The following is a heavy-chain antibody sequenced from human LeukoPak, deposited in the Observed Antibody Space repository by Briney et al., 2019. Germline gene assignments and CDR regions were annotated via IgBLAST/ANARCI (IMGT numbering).Heavy chain of an antibody. CDR1: GGSVSSSNW. Sequence: PSETLSLACAVSGGSVSSSNWWSWVRQPPGKGLEWIGEIYHSGSTNYNPSLKSRATISVDKSKNQFSLKLSSVTAADTTVYYCAHAAAGYYFDYWGQGTLVTVSS. CDR2: IYHSGST. J-gene: IGHJ4*02. CDR3: AHAAAGYYFDY. V-gene: IGHV4-4*02. D-gene: IGHD6-13*01.